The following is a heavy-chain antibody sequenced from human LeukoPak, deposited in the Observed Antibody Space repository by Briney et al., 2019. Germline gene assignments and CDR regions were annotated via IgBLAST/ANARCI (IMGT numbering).Heavy chain of an antibody. CDR3: ARDSGGYGVDY. CDR1: GGSISSSSYY. J-gene: IGHJ4*02. V-gene: IGHV4-39*01. Sequence: SETLSLTCTVSGGSISSSSYYWGWIRQPPGKGLEWIGSIYYSGSTYYNPSLKSRVTISVDTSKNQFSLKLSSVAAADTAVYYCARDSGGYGVDYWGQGTLVTVSS. D-gene: IGHD3-22*01. CDR2: IYYSGST.